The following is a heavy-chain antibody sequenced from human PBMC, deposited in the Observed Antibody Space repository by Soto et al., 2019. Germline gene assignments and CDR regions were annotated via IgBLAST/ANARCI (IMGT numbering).Heavy chain of an antibody. CDR1: GYPFTHYG. CDR2: ISPFNGNT. V-gene: IGHV1-18*01. J-gene: IGHJ6*02. CDR3: XXXXXXXXXXXXXXXV. Sequence: QVQLVQSGAEVKRPGASVKVSCKSSGYPFTHYGITWVRQAPGLGLEWMGWISPFNGNTNYGQKFQGRVTLTTDTXTXXGYMELRSLGSDDTXXXXXXXXXXXXXXXXXXXXVXGQGTTVTVSS.